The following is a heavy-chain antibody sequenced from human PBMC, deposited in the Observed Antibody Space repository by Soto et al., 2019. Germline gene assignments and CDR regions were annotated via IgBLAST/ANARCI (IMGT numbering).Heavy chain of an antibody. Sequence: SGPTLVNPTQTLTLTCTFSGFSLKTRGMCVSWIRQSPGKALEWLALIDWDDNKYYNTSLKTRLTISKDTSKNQVVLTMTNVDPADTATYYCARILQYFYSSGRVSNWFDPWGQGTPVTVSS. CDR1: GFSLKTRGMC. CDR3: ARILQYFYSSGRVSNWFDP. CDR2: IDWDDNK. V-gene: IGHV2-70*01. J-gene: IGHJ5*02. D-gene: IGHD3-10*01.